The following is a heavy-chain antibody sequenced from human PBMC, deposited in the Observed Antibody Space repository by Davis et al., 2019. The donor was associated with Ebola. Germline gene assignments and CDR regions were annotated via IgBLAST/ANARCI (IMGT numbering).Heavy chain of an antibody. CDR1: GGSFSFYY. V-gene: IGHV4-34*01. D-gene: IGHD4-11*01. J-gene: IGHJ6*03. CDR2: INHSGIT. CDR3: ARAKRNYVVPRGSGPPYYMDV. Sequence: MPSETLSLTCAVYGGSFSFYYWNWIRQPPGKGLEWIGEINHSGITNYYPSLKSRVTISVDTSKNQFSLKLNSVTDADTAVYYCARAKRNYVVPRGSGPPYYMDVWGKGTTVTVSS.